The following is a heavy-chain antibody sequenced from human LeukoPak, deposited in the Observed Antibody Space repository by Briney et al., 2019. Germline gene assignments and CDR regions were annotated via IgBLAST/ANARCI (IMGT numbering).Heavy chain of an antibody. CDR1: GYTFTSYD. V-gene: IGHV1-8*03. CDR3: ARGGGAAAGTWWTAPFDY. J-gene: IGHJ4*02. CDR2: MNPKRGNT. D-gene: IGHD6-13*01. Sequence: ASVTVSCKASGYTFTSYDMYGVRQATGQGREWMGWMNPKRGNTGYAQKFQGRVTITRNTTISTAYMELSSLRSEDTAVYYWARGGGAAAGTWWTAPFDYWGQGTLVTVSS.